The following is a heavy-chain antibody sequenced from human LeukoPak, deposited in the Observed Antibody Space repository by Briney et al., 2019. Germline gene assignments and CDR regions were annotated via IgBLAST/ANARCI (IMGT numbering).Heavy chain of an antibody. CDR3: AKHFANIAGKDFFDY. J-gene: IGHJ4*02. CDR2: ISGSADST. D-gene: IGHD4/OR15-4a*01. CDR1: GFTFGSYA. Sequence: PGGSLRLSCVASGFTFGSYAMSWVRQAPGKGLDWVSAISGSADSTSYADSVEGRFTVSRDNSKNTLFLQMNSLRADDTAIYYCAKHFANIAGKDFFDYWGQGTLVTVSS. V-gene: IGHV3-23*01.